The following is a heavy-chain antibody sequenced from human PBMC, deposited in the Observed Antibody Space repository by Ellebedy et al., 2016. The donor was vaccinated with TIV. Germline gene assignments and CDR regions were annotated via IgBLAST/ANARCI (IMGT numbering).Heavy chain of an antibody. J-gene: IGHJ4*02. D-gene: IGHD3-10*01. CDR3: TTDPTMARGLMLGF. Sequence: ASVKVSXXASGGTFSSYAITWVRQAPGQGLEWMGGIRPLFGPPNYAQKFQGRVTITADGSTSTAYMELSSLRPEDTAVYYCTTDPTMARGLMLGFWGQGTLVAVSS. CDR2: IRPLFGPP. CDR1: GGTFSSYA. V-gene: IGHV1-69*13.